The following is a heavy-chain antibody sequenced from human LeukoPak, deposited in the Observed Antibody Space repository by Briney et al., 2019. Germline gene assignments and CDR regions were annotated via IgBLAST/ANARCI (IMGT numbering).Heavy chain of an antibody. CDR2: ISAYNGNT. V-gene: IGHV1-18*01. Sequence: ASVKVSCKASGYTFTSYGISWVRQAPGQGLEWMGWISAYNGNTNYAQKLQGRVTMTTDTSTSTAYMALRRLRSDDTPVYYCSGGDITIFGVVPMGGYDIWGQGTMVTVSS. J-gene: IGHJ3*02. CDR3: SGGDITIFGVVPMGGYDI. CDR1: GYTFTSYG. D-gene: IGHD3-3*01.